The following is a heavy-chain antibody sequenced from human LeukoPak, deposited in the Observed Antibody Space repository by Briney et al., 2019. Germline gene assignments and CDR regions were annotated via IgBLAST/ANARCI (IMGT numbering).Heavy chain of an antibody. CDR1: GFTFSSYG. D-gene: IGHD6-13*01. J-gene: IGHJ6*02. Sequence: PGGSLRLSCAASGFTFSSYGMHWVRQAPGKGLEWVAVIWYDGSNKYYADSVKGRFTISRDNSKNTLYLQMNSLRAEGTAVYYCARDLVPPAAAGYYGMDVWGQGTTVTVSS. CDR2: IWYDGSNK. V-gene: IGHV3-33*01. CDR3: ARDLVPPAAAGYYGMDV.